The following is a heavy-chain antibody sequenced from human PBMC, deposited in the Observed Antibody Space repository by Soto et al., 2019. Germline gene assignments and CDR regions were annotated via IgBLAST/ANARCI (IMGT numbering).Heavy chain of an antibody. V-gene: IGHV3-30*09. CDR1: GFTFSGYV. J-gene: IGHJ1*01. CDR2: ISHDGNK. D-gene: IGHD3-22*01. CDR3: AREDESSGYAGTFQH. Sequence: SLRLSCAASGFTFSGYVFHWVRQTPGKGLEWVGLISHDGNKQYAVSVKDRFAISRDNSKNELHLEMNSLRVEDTALYYCAREDESSGYAGTFQHWGQGTLVTVSS.